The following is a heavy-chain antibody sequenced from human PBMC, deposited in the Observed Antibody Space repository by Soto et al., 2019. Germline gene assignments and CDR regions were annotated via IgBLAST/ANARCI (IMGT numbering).Heavy chain of an antibody. CDR3: ARESYDP. J-gene: IGHJ5*02. CDR1: GYTFTNHG. Sequence: ASVKVSCTASGYTFTNHGISWVRQAPGQGLEWMGWISAYNGNTKYAQNLQGRVTMTTDTSTSTAYMELRSLRSDDTAVYFCARESYDPWGQGTLVTVSS. CDR2: ISAYNGNT. V-gene: IGHV1-18*01.